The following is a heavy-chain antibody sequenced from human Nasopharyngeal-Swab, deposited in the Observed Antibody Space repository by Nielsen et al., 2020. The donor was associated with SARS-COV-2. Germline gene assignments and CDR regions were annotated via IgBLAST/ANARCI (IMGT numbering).Heavy chain of an antibody. J-gene: IGHJ6*02. V-gene: IGHV3-21*01. CDR3: ARSKHSGSYYYGMDV. CDR1: GFTFSSYS. CDR2: ISSSSSYI. D-gene: IGHD1-26*01. Sequence: GESLKISCAASGFTFSSYSMNWVRQVPGKGLEWVSSISSSSSYIYYADSVKGRFTISSDNAKNSLYLQMNSLRAEDTAVYYCARSKHSGSYYYGMDVWGQGTTVTVSS.